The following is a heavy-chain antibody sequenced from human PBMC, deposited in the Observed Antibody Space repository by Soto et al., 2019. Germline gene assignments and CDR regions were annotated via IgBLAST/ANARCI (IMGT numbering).Heavy chain of an antibody. D-gene: IGHD6-13*01. CDR3: AAGEASSRNLAPYYLDF. J-gene: IGHJ4*02. CDR1: GGSMRNYF. V-gene: IGHV4-59*01. CDR2: IHYSGTT. Sequence: SETLSLTCTVSGGSMRNYFWTWIRQPPGKGLEGIGYIHYSGTTSFFPSYNPSRRSRVTISEDTSKTQFSLKLLSVTTADTAVYFCAAGEASSRNLAPYYLDFWGQGTLVTVSS.